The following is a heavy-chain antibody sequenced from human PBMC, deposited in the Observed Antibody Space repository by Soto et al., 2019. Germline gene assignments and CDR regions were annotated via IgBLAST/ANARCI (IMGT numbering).Heavy chain of an antibody. CDR3: ASAAREYYYYGMDV. V-gene: IGHV3-23*01. J-gene: IGHJ6*02. CDR1: GFTVSSNY. Sequence: PGGSLRLSCAASGFTVSSNYMNWVRQAPGKGLEWVSAISGSGGSTNYADSVKGRFIISRDNSKNTLYLQMNSLRAEDTAVYYCASAAREYYYYGMDVWGQGTTVTVSS. CDR2: ISGSGGST.